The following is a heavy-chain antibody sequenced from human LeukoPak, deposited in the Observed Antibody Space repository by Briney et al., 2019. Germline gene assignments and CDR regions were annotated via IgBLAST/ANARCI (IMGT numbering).Heavy chain of an antibody. Sequence: GGSLRLSCAASGFTFISYAMSWVRQAPGKGLEWVSAISGSGGSTYYADSVKGRFTISRDNSKNTLYLQMNSLRAEDTAVYHCAKDNLYYDFWSGYLRGYFDYWGQGTLVTVSS. V-gene: IGHV3-23*01. D-gene: IGHD3-3*01. CDR1: GFTFISYA. CDR2: ISGSGGST. CDR3: AKDNLYYDFWSGYLRGYFDY. J-gene: IGHJ4*02.